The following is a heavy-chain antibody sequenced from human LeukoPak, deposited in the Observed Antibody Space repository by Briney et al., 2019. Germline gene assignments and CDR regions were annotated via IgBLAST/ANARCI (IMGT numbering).Heavy chain of an antibody. D-gene: IGHD3-22*01. V-gene: IGHV1-69*13. CDR1: GYTFTGYY. CDR3: ARSLYYYDSSDQPLSVAFDI. CDR2: IIPIFGTA. Sequence: SVKVSCKASGYTFTGYYMHWVRQAPGQGLEWMGGIIPIFGTANYAQKFQGRVTITADESTSTAYMELSSLRSEDTAVYYCARSLYYYDSSDQPLSVAFDIWGQGTMVTVSS. J-gene: IGHJ3*02.